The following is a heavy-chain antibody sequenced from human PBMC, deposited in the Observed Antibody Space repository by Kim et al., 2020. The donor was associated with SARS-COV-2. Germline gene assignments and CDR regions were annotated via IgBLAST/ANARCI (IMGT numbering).Heavy chain of an antibody. CDR2: IIPIFGTA. V-gene: IGHV1-69*13. J-gene: IGHJ4*02. CDR1: GGTFSSYA. CDR3: ARDLGLWGSSSSEIDY. Sequence: SVKVSCKASGGTFSSYAISWVRQAPGQGLEWMGGIIPIFGTANYAQKFQGRVTITADESTSTAYMELSSLRSEDTAVYYCARDLGLWGSSSSEIDYWGQGTLVTVSS. D-gene: IGHD6-6*01.